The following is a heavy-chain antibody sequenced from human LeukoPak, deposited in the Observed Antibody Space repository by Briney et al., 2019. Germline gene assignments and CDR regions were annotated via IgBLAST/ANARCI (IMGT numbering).Heavy chain of an antibody. CDR3: ARHGRGHCSGSNCYPNFDY. D-gene: IGHD2-15*01. CDR1: GGSISSSSYY. CDR2: MCYSGST. V-gene: IGHV4-39*01. J-gene: IGHJ4*02. Sequence: SETLSLTCTVSGGSISSSSYYWGWIRQPPGKGLEWIGSMCYSGSTYYNPSLKSRVTISVDTSKNQFSLNLSSVTAADTAVYYCARHGRGHCSGSNCYPNFDYWGQGTLVTVSS.